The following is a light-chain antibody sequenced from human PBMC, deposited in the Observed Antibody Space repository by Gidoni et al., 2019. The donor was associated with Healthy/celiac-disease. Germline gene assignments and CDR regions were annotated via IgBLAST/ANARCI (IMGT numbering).Light chain of an antibody. CDR3: QQYGSSPPKYT. Sequence: EMVLTQSPGTPSLSPGERATLSCRASQSVSSSYLAWYQQKPGQAPRLLIYGASSRATGIPDRFSGSGSGTDFTLTISRLEPEDFAVYYCQQYGSSPPKYTFGQGTKLEIK. CDR2: GAS. CDR1: QSVSSSY. J-gene: IGKJ2*01. V-gene: IGKV3-20*01.